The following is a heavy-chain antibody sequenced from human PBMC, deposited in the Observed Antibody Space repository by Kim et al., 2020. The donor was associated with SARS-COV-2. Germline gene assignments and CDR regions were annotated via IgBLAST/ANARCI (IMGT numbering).Heavy chain of an antibody. D-gene: IGHD2-15*01. CDR2: ISYDGSNK. V-gene: IGHV3-30*04. CDR3: ARGEEYCSGGSCYSYYYYGMDV. J-gene: IGHJ6*02. CDR1: GFTFSSYA. Sequence: GGSLRLSCAASGFTFSSYAMHWVRQAPGKGLEWVAVISYDGSNKYYADSVKGRFTISRDNSKNTLYLQMNSLRAEDTAVYYCARGEEYCSGGSCYSYYYYGMDVWGQGTTVTVSS.